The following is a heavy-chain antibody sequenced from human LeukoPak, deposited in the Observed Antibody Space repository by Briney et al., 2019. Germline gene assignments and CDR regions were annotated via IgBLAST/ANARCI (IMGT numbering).Heavy chain of an antibody. V-gene: IGHV3-66*01. D-gene: IGHD2-2*02. CDR3: ARGTCSSTNCYTYNWFDP. Sequence: GGSLRLSCAASGFTVSSNYMSWVRQAPGKGLEWVSVIYSGGSTYYADSVKGRFTISRDNSKNTLYLQMNSLRAEDTAVYYCARGTCSSTNCYTYNWFDPWGQGTLVTVSS. J-gene: IGHJ5*02. CDR1: GFTVSSNY. CDR2: IYSGGST.